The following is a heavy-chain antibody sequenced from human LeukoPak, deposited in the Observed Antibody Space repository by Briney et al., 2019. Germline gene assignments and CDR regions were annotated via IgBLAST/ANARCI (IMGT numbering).Heavy chain of an antibody. J-gene: IGHJ5*02. D-gene: IGHD6-19*01. V-gene: IGHV3-21*01. CDR3: ARGRGVPSLYSSGPFWFDP. Sequence: GGSLRLSCAASGFTFSSYSMNWVRQAPGKGLEWVSSISSSSYIYYADSVKGRFTISRDNAKNSLYLQMNSLRAEDTAVYYCARGRGVPSLYSSGPFWFDPWGQGTLVTVSS. CDR1: GFTFSSYS. CDR2: ISSSSYI.